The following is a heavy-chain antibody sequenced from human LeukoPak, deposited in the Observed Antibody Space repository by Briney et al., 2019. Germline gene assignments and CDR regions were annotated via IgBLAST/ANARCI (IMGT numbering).Heavy chain of an antibody. J-gene: IGHJ4*02. V-gene: IGHV3-30*02. CDR3: ANEWLHVSGSYKANN. CDR2: IRNDGSDK. Sequence: GGSLRLSCAASGFTFSSYGMHWVRQAPGKGLERVAFIRNDGSDKYHADSVKGRFTISRDNSKNTLYLQMNSLRTEDTAVYYCANEWLHVSGSYKANNWGQGTLVTVSS. CDR1: GFTFSSYG. D-gene: IGHD3-10*01.